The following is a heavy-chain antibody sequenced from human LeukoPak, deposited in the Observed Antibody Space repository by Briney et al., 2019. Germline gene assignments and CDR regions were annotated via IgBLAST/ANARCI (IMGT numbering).Heavy chain of an antibody. CDR3: AKDFPEAY. J-gene: IGHJ4*02. CDR1: GFTFDDYA. V-gene: IGHV3-9*01. CDR2: ISWNSGSM. Sequence: PGGSLRLSCAASGFTFDDYAMHWVRQAPGKGLEWVSGISWNSGSMGYADSVKGRFTISRDNAKNSLYLQMNSLRAEDTALYYCAKDFPEAYWGQGTLVTVSS.